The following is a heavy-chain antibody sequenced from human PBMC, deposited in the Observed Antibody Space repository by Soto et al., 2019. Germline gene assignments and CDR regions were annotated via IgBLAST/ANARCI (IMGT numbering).Heavy chain of an antibody. CDR1: GGSISSGDYY. Sequence: SETLSLTCTVSGGSISSGDYYWSWIRQPPGKGLEWIGYIYYSGSTYYNPSLKSRVTISVDTSKNQFSLKLSSVTAADTAVYYCARAPADIVVVPAAPRRVYYFDYWGQGTLVTVSS. V-gene: IGHV4-30-4*01. J-gene: IGHJ4*02. CDR3: ARAPADIVVVPAAPRRVYYFDY. D-gene: IGHD2-2*01. CDR2: IYYSGST.